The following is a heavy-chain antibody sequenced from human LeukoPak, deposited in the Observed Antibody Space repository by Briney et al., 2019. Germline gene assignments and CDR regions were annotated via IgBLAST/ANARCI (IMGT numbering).Heavy chain of an antibody. J-gene: IGHJ4*02. D-gene: IGHD3-3*01. CDR3: AKHREGTVFARGFDY. V-gene: IGHV3-23*01. CDR1: GITFSTYS. CDR2: IRTSGGLT. Sequence: GGSLRLSCAASGITFSTYSMSWVRQAPGKGLEWVSTIRTSGGLTYYADSVKGRFTVSRDDSKNTLYLQVNSLRAEDTAVYYCAKHREGTVFARGFDYWGQGALVIVSS.